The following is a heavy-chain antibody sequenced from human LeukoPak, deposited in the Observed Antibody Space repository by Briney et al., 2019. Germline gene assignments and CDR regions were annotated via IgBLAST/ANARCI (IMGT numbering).Heavy chain of an antibody. Sequence: SETLSLTCAVYGGSFSGYYWSWIRQPPGKGLEWIGEINHSGSTNYNPSLKSRVTISVDTSKNQFSLKLSSVTAADTAVYYCAGRYSSGWCLPDYWGQGTLVTVSS. V-gene: IGHV4-34*01. CDR3: AGRYSSGWCLPDY. D-gene: IGHD6-19*01. CDR1: GGSFSGYY. J-gene: IGHJ4*02. CDR2: INHSGST.